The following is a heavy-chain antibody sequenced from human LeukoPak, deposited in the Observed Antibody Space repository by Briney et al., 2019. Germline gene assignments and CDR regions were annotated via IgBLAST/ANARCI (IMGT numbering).Heavy chain of an antibody. CDR3: ARDPPPNTYYYGSGAQGDY. CDR2: INPNSGGT. J-gene: IGHJ4*02. Sequence: EASVKVSCKASGYTFTGYYMHWVRQAPGQGLEWMGWINPNSGGTNYAQKFQGRVTMTRDTSISTAYMELSRLRSDDMAVYYCARDPPPNTYYYGSGAQGDYWGQGTLVTVSS. CDR1: GYTFTGYY. V-gene: IGHV1-2*02. D-gene: IGHD3-10*01.